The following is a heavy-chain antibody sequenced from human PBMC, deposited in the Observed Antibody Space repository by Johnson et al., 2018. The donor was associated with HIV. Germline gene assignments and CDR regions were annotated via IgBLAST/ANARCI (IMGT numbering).Heavy chain of an antibody. CDR3: VRTSCTGARCLGYDPFDV. Sequence: VQLVESGGGLVQPGGSLRLSCGASGFTFNDHWMQWVRQAPGKGLVWVSRINGDRSRTSYADSVKGRVTIARDNAKNTLFLEMKSLRAEDTAVYYCVRTSCTGARCLGYDPFDVWGQGTMVTVSS. CDR2: INGDRSRT. J-gene: IGHJ3*01. CDR1: GFTFNDHW. D-gene: IGHD3-16*01. V-gene: IGHV3-74*01.